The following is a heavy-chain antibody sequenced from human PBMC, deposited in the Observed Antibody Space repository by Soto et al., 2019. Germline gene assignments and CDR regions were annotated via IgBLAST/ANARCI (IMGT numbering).Heavy chain of an antibody. D-gene: IGHD6-19*01. V-gene: IGHV1-18*01. CDR3: ARGSRAVAGTNFDY. J-gene: IGHJ4*02. Sequence: SVKVSCKASGYTFTNYGITWVRQAPGQGLEWMGWISGNNGNANYAQKVQGRVTMTTDTSTSTAYMELRSLRSDDTAVHYCARGSRAVAGTNFDYWGQGTLVTVSS. CDR2: ISGNNGNA. CDR1: GYTFTNYG.